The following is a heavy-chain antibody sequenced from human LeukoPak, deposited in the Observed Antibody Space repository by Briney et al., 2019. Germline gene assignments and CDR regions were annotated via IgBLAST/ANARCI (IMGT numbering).Heavy chain of an antibody. J-gene: IGHJ5*02. V-gene: IGHV4-34*01. D-gene: IGHD2-2*01. CDR3: ARWADIVVVPADYNWFDP. CDR2: INHSGST. CDR1: GGSFSGYY. Sequence: PSETLPLTCAVYGGSFSGYYWSWIRQPPGKGLEWIGEINHSGSTNYNPSLKSRVTISVDTSKNQFSLKLSSVTAADTAVYYCARWADIVVVPADYNWFDPWGQGALVTVSS.